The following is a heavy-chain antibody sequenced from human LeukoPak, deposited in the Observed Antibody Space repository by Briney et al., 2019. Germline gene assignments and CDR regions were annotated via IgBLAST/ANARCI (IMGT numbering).Heavy chain of an antibody. CDR3: ARYSTVTVYYFDY. J-gene: IGHJ4*02. CDR1: GYTFTGYY. CDR2: INPNSGGT. D-gene: IGHD4-17*01. Sequence: ASVKLSRKASGYTFTGYYIHWVRQAHGQGLEWMGWINPNSGGTNYAQKLQGRVTMTRDTSISTAYMELSRLRSDDTAVYYCARYSTVTVYYFDYWGQGSLVTVSS. V-gene: IGHV1-2*02.